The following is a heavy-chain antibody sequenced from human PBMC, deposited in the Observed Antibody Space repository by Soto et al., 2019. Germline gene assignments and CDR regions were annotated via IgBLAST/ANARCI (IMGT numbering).Heavy chain of an antibody. CDR3: ARVGSRANFYGMDV. CDR2: IWYDGSNK. CDR1: GFTFSSYG. J-gene: IGHJ6*02. D-gene: IGHD1-26*01. V-gene: IGHV3-33*01. Sequence: HPGGSLRLSCAASGFTFSSYGMHWVRQAPGKGLEWVAVIWYDGSNKYYADSVKGRFTISRGNSKNTLYLQMNSLRAEDTAVYYCARVGSRANFYGMDVWGQGTTVTVYS.